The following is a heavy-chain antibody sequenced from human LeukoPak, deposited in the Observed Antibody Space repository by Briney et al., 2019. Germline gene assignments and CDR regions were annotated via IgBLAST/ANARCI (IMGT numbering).Heavy chain of an antibody. D-gene: IGHD3-16*01. CDR2: ISWNSGSI. CDR3: VKDTEQMLIDY. Sequence: GGSLRLSCAASGFTVSSNYMSWIRQAPGKGLEWVSGISWNSGSIAYADSVKGRFTISRDNARNSLYLQMNTLRAEDTALYYCVKDTEQMLIDYWGQGTLVTVSS. V-gene: IGHV3-9*01. CDR1: GFTVSSNY. J-gene: IGHJ4*01.